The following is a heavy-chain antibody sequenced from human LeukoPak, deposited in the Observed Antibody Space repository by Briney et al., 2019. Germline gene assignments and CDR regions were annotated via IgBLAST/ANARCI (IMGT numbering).Heavy chain of an antibody. CDR3: ARVRLADERAWAY. CDR2: ITPKSGDT. Sequence: KPGASVKVSCKASGYTFSDFYIHWVRQAPGQGLEYVGWITPKSGDTYSPQRFQGRVTMTRDASISTAYMELNSLRSDDTAVYFCARVRLADERAWAYWGQGTLVTVSS. CDR1: GYTFSDFY. J-gene: IGHJ4*02. D-gene: IGHD3-3*02. V-gene: IGHV1-2*02.